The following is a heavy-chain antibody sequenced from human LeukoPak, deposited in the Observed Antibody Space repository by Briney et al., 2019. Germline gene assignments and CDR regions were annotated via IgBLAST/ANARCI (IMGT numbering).Heavy chain of an antibody. J-gene: IGHJ3*02. D-gene: IGHD1-26*01. CDR2: VHYTGTT. Sequence: SETLSLTCIVSGGSINSHYWSWIRQPPGKGLEWIGDVHYTGTTKYNPSVKSRVTISIDTSKNQFSLELSSVTATDTAVYFCATNRVGTYDRPFDIWGQGTMVTVSS. CDR1: GGSINSHY. V-gene: IGHV4-59*08. CDR3: ATNRVGTYDRPFDI.